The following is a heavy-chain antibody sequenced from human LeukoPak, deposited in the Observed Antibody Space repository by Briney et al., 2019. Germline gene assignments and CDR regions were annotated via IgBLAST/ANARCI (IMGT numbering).Heavy chain of an antibody. CDR1: GYTFTSYY. CDR2: INPSGGST. CDR3: ARGDYDSSGLWYYFDY. V-gene: IGHV1-46*01. D-gene: IGHD3-22*01. Sequence: APVKVSCKASGYTFTSYYMHWVRQAPGQGLEWMGIINPSGGSTSYAQKFQGRVTMTRDMSTSTVYMELSSLRSEDTAVYYCARGDYDSSGLWYYFDYWGQGTLVTVSS. J-gene: IGHJ4*02.